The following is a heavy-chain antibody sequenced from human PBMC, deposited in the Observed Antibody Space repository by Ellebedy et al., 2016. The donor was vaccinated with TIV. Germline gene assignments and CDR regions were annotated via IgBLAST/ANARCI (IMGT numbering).Heavy chain of an antibody. CDR2: ISSASTYT. CDR3: VRDAYGSGENWFDP. D-gene: IGHD3-10*01. CDR1: GFTFTHYA. J-gene: IGHJ5*02. V-gene: IGHV3-21*01. Sequence: GGSLRFSCAASGFTFTHYAMSWVRQAPGKGLEWVSYISSASTYTDYADSVKGRFTISRDNARNSLYLQMDSLRVEDTALYYCVRDAYGSGENWFDPWGQGTLVTVSS.